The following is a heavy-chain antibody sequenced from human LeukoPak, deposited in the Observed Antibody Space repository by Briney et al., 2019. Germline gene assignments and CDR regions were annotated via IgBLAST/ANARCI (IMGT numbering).Heavy chain of an antibody. J-gene: IGHJ4*02. CDR2: INHSGST. CDR1: GGSFSGYY. V-gene: IGHV4-34*01. Sequence: PSETLSLTCAVYGGSFSGYYWSRIRQPPGKGLEWIGEINHSGSTNYNPSLKSRVTISADTSKNQFSLKLSSVTAADTAVYYCARVAATVTELYYFDYWGQGTLVTVSS. CDR3: ARVAATVTELYYFDY. D-gene: IGHD4-17*01.